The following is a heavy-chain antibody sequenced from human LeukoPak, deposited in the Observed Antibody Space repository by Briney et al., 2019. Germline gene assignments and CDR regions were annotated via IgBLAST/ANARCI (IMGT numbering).Heavy chain of an antibody. CDR3: ARDHMTAPDIFDI. CDR1: GYDFTGHY. V-gene: IGHV1-2*02. J-gene: IGHJ3*02. Sequence: GASVRVSCKASGYDFTGHYIHWVRQAPGQGLEWLGWIKPKSGGTNYAQRFQGRVAMTRDTSINTVYVELSTVTSDDTAVYYCARDHMTAPDIFDIWGQGTMVTVSA. D-gene: IGHD2-21*01. CDR2: IKPKSGGT.